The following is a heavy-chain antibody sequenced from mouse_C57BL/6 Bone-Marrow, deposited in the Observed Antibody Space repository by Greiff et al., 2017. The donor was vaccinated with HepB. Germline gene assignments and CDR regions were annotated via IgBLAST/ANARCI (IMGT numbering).Heavy chain of an antibody. J-gene: IGHJ1*03. CDR2: INPNNGGT. V-gene: IGHV1-26*01. D-gene: IGHD2-4*01. CDR3: AIDYDWYFDV. Sequence: DVKLQESGPELVKPGASVKISCKASGYTFTDYYMNWVKQSHGKSLEWIGDINPNNGGTSYNQKFKGKATLTVDKSSSTAYMELRSLTSEDSAVYYCAIDYDWYFDVWGTGTTVTVSS. CDR1: GYTFTDYY.